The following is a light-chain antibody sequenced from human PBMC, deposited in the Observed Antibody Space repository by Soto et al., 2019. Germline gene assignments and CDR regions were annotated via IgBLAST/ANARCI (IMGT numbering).Light chain of an antibody. CDR2: DVS. CDR1: SSDVGAYNY. CDR3: SSYTTSSTLI. Sequence: QSALTRAASVSGSPGQSITISCTGTSSDVGAYNYVSWYQHHPGKAPKLMIYDVSYRPSWVSNRFSGSKSGNTASLTISGLQAEDEADYYCSSYTTSSTLIFGGGTKLTVL. J-gene: IGLJ2*01. V-gene: IGLV2-14*03.